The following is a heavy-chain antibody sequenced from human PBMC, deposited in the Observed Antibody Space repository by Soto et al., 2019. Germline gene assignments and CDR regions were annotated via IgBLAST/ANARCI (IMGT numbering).Heavy chain of an antibody. CDR3: AKAQWLLVGDYFAS. J-gene: IGHJ4*02. V-gene: IGHV3-23*01. CDR2: IADTIGTS. CDR1: GFPFSVYA. Sequence: QPGGSLRLSCAASGFPFSVYAMAWVRQAPGKGLEWVSTIADTIGTSYYADSVKGRFTLSRDISTNTLHLQMNSLRVDDTAVYYCAKAQWLLVGDYFASWGQVTLVPVSS. D-gene: IGHD3-22*01.